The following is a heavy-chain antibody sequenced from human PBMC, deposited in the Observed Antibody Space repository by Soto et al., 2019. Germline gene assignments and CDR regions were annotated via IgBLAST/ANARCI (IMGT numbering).Heavy chain of an antibody. Sequence: QLQLQESGPGLVKPSETLSLTCTVSGGSISSSSYYWGWIRHPPGKGLEWIGSIYYSGSTYYNPSLKSRVTISVDTSKNQFSLKLSSVTAADTAVYYCARLDIVVVPAASYYMDVWGKGTTVTVSS. D-gene: IGHD2-2*01. CDR3: ARLDIVVVPAASYYMDV. CDR2: IYYSGST. CDR1: GGSISSSSYY. J-gene: IGHJ6*03. V-gene: IGHV4-39*01.